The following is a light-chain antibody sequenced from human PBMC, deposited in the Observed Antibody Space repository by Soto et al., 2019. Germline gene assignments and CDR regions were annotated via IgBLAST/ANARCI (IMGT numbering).Light chain of an antibody. CDR2: DTS. Sequence: EIVLTQSPATLSLSPGERATLSCRASQTASRLAWYQLKPGQAPRLLIYDTSNRATGIPVRFSGSGSGTDFTLTISSLEPEDFAVYYCQLRTSWPPMFTFGQGTKLEIK. V-gene: IGKV3-11*01. J-gene: IGKJ2*01. CDR1: QTASR. CDR3: QLRTSWPPMFT.